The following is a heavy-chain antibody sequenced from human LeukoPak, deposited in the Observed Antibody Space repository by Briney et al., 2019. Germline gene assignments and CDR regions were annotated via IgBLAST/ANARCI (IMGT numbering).Heavy chain of an antibody. J-gene: IGHJ4*02. CDR3: AKGGRSGGTSYSASDY. CDR1: GFTFSTYD. CDR2: ISTTGTTV. Sequence: PGGSLRLSCAASGFTFSTYDMNWVRQAPGKGLEWVSHISTTGTTVYYADAVKGRFTISRDNAKNSLYLQMNSPRAEDTAVYYCAKGGRSGGTSYSASDYWGQGTRVTVSS. V-gene: IGHV3-48*03. D-gene: IGHD2-15*01.